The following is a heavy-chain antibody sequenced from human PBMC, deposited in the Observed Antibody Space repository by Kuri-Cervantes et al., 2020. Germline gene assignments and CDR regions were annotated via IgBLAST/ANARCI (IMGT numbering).Heavy chain of an antibody. CDR2: LYHNGGT. CDR3: ARHYAFNI. CDR1: GYSINSGYY. V-gene: IGHV4-38-2*01. J-gene: IGHJ3*02. Sequence: SQTLSLTCGVSGYSINSGYYWGWVRRPPGKGLEWIGNLYHNGGTDYNPSLKSRVSISADTSKNEFSLRLDSVTPEDAAVYYCARHYAFNIWGQGTMVTVSS.